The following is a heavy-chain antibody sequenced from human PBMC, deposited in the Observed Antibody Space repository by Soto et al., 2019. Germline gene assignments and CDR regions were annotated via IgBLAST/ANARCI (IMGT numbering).Heavy chain of an antibody. D-gene: IGHD3-22*01. CDR3: ARDSSNYYDSSGYYLALDY. J-gene: IGHJ4*02. V-gene: IGHV1-69*01. CDR1: GGTFSSYA. CDR2: IIPIFGTA. Sequence: QVQLVQSGAEVKKPGSSVKVSCKAYGGTFSSYAISWVRQAPGQGREWMGGIIPIFGTANYAQKFQGRVTITADESTSTAYMELSSLRSEDTAVYYCARDSSNYYDSSGYYLALDYWGQGTLVTVSS.